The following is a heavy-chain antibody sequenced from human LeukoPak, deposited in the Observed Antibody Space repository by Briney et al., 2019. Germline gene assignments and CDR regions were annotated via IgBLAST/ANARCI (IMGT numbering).Heavy chain of an antibody. J-gene: IGHJ3*02. CDR1: GYTFTSYD. V-gene: IGHV1-8*03. CDR2: MNPNSGNT. Sequence: ASVKVSXKASGYTFTSYDINWVRQATGQGLEWMGWMNPNSGNTGYAQKFQGRVTITGNTSISTAYMELSSLRSEDTAVYYCARAGQRKSGAFDIWGQGTMVTVSS. D-gene: IGHD3-10*01. CDR3: ARAGQRKSGAFDI.